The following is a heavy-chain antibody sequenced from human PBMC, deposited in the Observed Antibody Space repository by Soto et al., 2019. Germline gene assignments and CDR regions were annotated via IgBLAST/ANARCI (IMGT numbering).Heavy chain of an antibody. D-gene: IGHD6-19*01. V-gene: IGHV1-2*04. CDR1: GYTFTGYY. CDR2: INPNSGGT. J-gene: IGHJ6*02. Sequence: ASVKVSCKASGYTFTGYYIHWVRQAPGQGLEWMGWINPNSGGTNYAQKFQGWVTMTRDTSISTAYMELSRLRSDDTAVYYCARDLISSNGIAVAYAMDVWGQGTPVTVSS. CDR3: ARDLISSNGIAVAYAMDV.